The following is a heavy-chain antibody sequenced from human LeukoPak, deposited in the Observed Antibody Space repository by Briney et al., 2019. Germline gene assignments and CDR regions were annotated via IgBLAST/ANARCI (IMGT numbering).Heavy chain of an antibody. CDR1: EFTFSNYW. CDR3: ARRFGYYDNSGHYGDY. Sequence: GGSLRLSCAASEFTFSNYWMSWVRQAPGKGLEWVANIKQDGSEKYYVDSVQGRFTISRDNAENSLFLQLSSLRAEDTAVYYCARRFGYYDNSGHYGDYWGQGTLVTVSS. J-gene: IGHJ4*02. V-gene: IGHV3-7*01. D-gene: IGHD3-22*01. CDR2: IKQDGSEK.